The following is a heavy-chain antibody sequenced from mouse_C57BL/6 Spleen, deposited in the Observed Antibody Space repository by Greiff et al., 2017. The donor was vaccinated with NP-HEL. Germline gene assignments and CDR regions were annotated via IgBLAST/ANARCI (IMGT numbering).Heavy chain of an antibody. CDR3: ARSITTGPWFAY. CDR1: GYAFSSYW. Sequence: VQLQQSGAELVKPGASVKISCKASGYAFSSYWMNWVKQRPGTGLEWIGQIYPGDGDTNYNGKFKGKATLTADKSSSTAYMQLNSLTSVVSAVYVCARSITTGPWFAYWGQGTLVTVSA. V-gene: IGHV1-80*01. CDR2: IYPGDGDT. D-gene: IGHD1-2*01. J-gene: IGHJ3*01.